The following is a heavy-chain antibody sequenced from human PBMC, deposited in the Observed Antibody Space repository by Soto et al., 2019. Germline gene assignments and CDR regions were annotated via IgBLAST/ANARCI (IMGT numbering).Heavy chain of an antibody. D-gene: IGHD3-3*01. CDR3: ARDASYYSLWSGYYPSRNGMDV. CDR2: IWYDGSKK. CDR1: GFTFSSFG. J-gene: IGHJ6*02. Sequence: QVQVVEPGGGVVQPGRSLGLSCAASGFTFSSFGMHWVRQAPGKGLEWVSLIWYDGSKKSYGDSVKGRFTISRDNSRNTVYLQMNSLRADDTAVYYCARDASYYSLWSGYYPSRNGMDVWGQGTTVTVSS. V-gene: IGHV3-33*01.